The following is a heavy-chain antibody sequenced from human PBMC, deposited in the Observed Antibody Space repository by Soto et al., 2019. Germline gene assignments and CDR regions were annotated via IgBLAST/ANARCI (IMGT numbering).Heavy chain of an antibody. V-gene: IGHV4-39*01. CDR1: GGFISSSSYY. Sequence: QLQLQESGPGLVKPSETLSLTCTVSGGFISSSSYYWGWIRQAPGKGLEWIGSIFYSGSTYYNASLKSRVTVSVDTSKNQFSLKLSSVTAAVTAVYYSARQNPGYSSGYDIDYWGQGTLVTVSS. CDR3: ARQNPGYSSGYDIDY. J-gene: IGHJ4*02. CDR2: IFYSGST. D-gene: IGHD5-18*01.